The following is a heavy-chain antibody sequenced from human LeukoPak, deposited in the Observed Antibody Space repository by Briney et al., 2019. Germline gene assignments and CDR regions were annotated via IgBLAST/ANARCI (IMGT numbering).Heavy chain of an antibody. CDR3: ARGPTMTYDSSGFGTFDP. Sequence: PSQTLSLTCAVSGGSISSGGYSWSWIRQPPGKGLEWIGYIYHSGSTYYNPSLKSRVTISVDRSKNQFSLKLSSVTAADTAVYYCARGPTMTYDSSGFGTFDPWGQGTLVTVPS. V-gene: IGHV4-30-2*01. J-gene: IGHJ5*02. D-gene: IGHD3-22*01. CDR2: IYHSGST. CDR1: GGSISSGGYS.